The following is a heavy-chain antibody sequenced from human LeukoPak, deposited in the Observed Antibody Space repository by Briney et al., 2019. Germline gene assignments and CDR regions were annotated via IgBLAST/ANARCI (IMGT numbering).Heavy chain of an antibody. CDR1: GFTFSSYA. CDR3: ASERKTYGSGSYYDY. D-gene: IGHD3-10*01. J-gene: IGHJ4*02. V-gene: IGHV3-74*01. Sequence: PGGSLRLSCAASGFTFSSYAMHWVRQAPGKGLVWVSRINSDGSSTSYADSVKGRFTISRDNAKNTLYLQMNSLRAEDTAVYYCASERKTYGSGSYYDYWGQGTLVTVSS. CDR2: INSDGSST.